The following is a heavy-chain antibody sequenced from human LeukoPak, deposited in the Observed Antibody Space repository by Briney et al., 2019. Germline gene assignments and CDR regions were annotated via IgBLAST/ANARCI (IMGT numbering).Heavy chain of an antibody. Sequence: ASVKVSCKASGYTFTGYYMHWLRQAPGQGLEWMGWINPNSGGTNYAQKFQGRVTMTRGTSISTAYMELSRLRSDDTAVYYCARAAVVVPAAIGYNWFDPWGQGTLVTVSS. J-gene: IGHJ5*02. CDR2: INPNSGGT. CDR3: ARAAVVVPAAIGYNWFDP. V-gene: IGHV1-2*02. CDR1: GYTFTGYY. D-gene: IGHD2-2*02.